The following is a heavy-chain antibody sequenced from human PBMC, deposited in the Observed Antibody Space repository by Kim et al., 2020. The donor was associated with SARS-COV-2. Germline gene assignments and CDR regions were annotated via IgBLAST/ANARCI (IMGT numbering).Heavy chain of an antibody. CDR3: AKDLQNSILWWGLIDY. CDR1: GFTFGDYA. CDR2: ISWNSGSI. J-gene: IGHJ4*02. D-gene: IGHD2-21*01. Sequence: GGSLRLSCAASGFTFGDYAMHWVRQAPGKGLEWVSGISWNSGSIGYADSVKGRFTISRDNAKNSLYLQMNSLRAEDTALYYCAKDLQNSILWWGLIDYWGQGTLVTVSS. V-gene: IGHV3-9*01.